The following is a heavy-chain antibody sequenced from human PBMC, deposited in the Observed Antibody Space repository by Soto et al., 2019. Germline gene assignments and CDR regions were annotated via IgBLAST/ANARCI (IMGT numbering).Heavy chain of an antibody. V-gene: IGHV4-31*03. CDR3: AREVLIWFGELSPYFDY. CDR2: IYNSVSI. D-gene: IGHD3-10*01. Sequence: SETMSRTSTLSAGSIRSGGYYWSCIPQHPGKGLEWMSDIYNSVSIYYNPSLKSRVTISVDTSKNQFSLKLSSVTAADTAVYYCAREVLIWFGELSPYFDYWGQGTLVTVSS. CDR1: AGSIRSGGYY. J-gene: IGHJ4*02.